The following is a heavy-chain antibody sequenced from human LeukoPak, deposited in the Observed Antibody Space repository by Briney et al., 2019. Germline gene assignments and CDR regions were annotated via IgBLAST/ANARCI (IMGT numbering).Heavy chain of an antibody. J-gene: IGHJ6*02. CDR1: GGSISSSGYY. Sequence: SQTLSLTCTVSGGSISSSGYYWSWIRQHPGKGLEWIGYIYYSGSTYYNPSLKSRVTISVDTSKNQFSLKLSSVTAADTAVYYCARLRGYSGYDTKYYYYYYGMDVWGQGTTVTVSS. D-gene: IGHD5-12*01. CDR2: IYYSGST. V-gene: IGHV4-31*03. CDR3: ARLRGYSGYDTKYYYYYYGMDV.